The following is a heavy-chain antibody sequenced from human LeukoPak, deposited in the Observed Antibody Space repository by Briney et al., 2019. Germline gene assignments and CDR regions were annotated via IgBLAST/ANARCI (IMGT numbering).Heavy chain of an antibody. V-gene: IGHV3-48*01. CDR2: ISSSGSTI. D-gene: IGHD3-10*01. CDR3: ARPGSAGSLDY. CDR1: GFTFSSYN. J-gene: IGHJ4*02. Sequence: GGSLRLSCAASGFTFSSYNMNWVRQAPGKGLEWVSDISSSGSTIYFADSVKGRFTISRDNTKNTLYLQMNSLRVEDTAVYYCARPGSAGSLDYWGQGTLVTVSS.